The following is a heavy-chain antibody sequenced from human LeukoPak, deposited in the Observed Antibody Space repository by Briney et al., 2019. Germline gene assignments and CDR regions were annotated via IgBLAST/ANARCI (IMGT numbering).Heavy chain of an antibody. CDR2: IIPIFGTA. CDR1: GGTFSSYA. J-gene: IGHJ3*02. Sequence: GASVKVSCKASGGTFSSYAISWVRQAPGQGLEWMGGIIPIFGTANYAQKFQGRVTITADKSTSTAYMELSSLRSEDTAVYYCARASRVVVRGDAFDIWGQGTMVIVSS. V-gene: IGHV1-69*06. D-gene: IGHD3-22*01. CDR3: ARASRVVVRGDAFDI.